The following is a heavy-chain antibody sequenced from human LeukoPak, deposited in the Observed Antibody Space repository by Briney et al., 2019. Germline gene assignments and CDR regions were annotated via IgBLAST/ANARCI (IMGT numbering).Heavy chain of an antibody. V-gene: IGHV4-59*12. CDR3: ARELPGLQDY. J-gene: IGHJ4*02. CDR2: IYHSGST. Sequence: SETLSLTCTVSGGSISSYYWSWIRQPPGKGLEWIGSIYHSGSTYYNPSLKSRVTISVDTSKNQFSLKLSSVTAADTAVYYCARELPGLQDYWGQGTLVTVSS. CDR1: GGSISSYY. D-gene: IGHD5-24*01.